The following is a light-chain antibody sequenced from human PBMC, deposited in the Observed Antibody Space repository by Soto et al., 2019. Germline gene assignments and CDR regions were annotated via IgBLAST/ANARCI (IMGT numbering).Light chain of an antibody. Sequence: EIVLTQSPGTLSLSPGERATLSCRASQSLSSTYLAWYQQKPGQAPRLLIYDASRRATGIPDRFSGSGSGTDFTLTISRLEPEDFAVYYCQQYGNTPVTFGGGTRVEIK. CDR2: DAS. CDR3: QQYGNTPVT. V-gene: IGKV3-20*01. CDR1: QSLSSTY. J-gene: IGKJ4*01.